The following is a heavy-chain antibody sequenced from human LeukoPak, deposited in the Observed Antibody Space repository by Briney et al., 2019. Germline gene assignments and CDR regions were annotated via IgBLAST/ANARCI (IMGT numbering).Heavy chain of an antibody. CDR3: TGSTTGYYSY. CDR1: GFSFSAYA. Sequence: GGSLRLSCSASGFSFSAYAMHWVRQAPGRGLEYVSSIGPSGTSTYFADSVKGRFTISRDNSKNTVYLQRSSLRTEDTAVYFCTGSTTGYYSYWGQGTLVTVSS. CDR2: IGPSGTST. J-gene: IGHJ4*02. V-gene: IGHV3-64D*06. D-gene: IGHD3-9*01.